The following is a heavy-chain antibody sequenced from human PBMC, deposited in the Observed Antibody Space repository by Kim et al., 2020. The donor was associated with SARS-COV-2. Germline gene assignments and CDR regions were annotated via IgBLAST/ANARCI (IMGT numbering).Heavy chain of an antibody. V-gene: IGHV4-39*01. CDR3: ARLLLWFGELLHIDY. D-gene: IGHD3-10*01. CDR1: GGSISSSSYY. J-gene: IGHJ4*01. Sequence: SETLSLTCTVSGGSISSSSYYWGWIRQPPGKGLEWIGSIYYSGSTYYNPSLKSRVTISVDTSKNQFSLKLSSVTAADTAVYYCARLLLWFGELLHIDYWG. CDR2: IYYSGST.